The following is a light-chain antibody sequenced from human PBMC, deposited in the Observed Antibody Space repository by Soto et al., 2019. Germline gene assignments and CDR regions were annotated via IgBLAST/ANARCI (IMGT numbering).Light chain of an antibody. CDR2: GAS. V-gene: IGKV3-20*01. Sequence: EIVLTQSPDTLSLSPGERATLSCRASQSVSSSYLAWYQQKPGQAPRLLIYGASSRATGIPDRFSGSGSGTDFTLTISRLEPEDFAVYYCQQYRNSPIFGQGTKLHIK. CDR3: QQYRNSPI. CDR1: QSVSSSY. J-gene: IGKJ2*01.